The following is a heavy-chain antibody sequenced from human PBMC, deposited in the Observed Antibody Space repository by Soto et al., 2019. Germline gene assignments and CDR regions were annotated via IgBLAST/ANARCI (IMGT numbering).Heavy chain of an antibody. V-gene: IGHV4-30-4*01. Sequence: SETLSLTCTVSGGSISSGDYYWSWIRQPPGKGLEWIGYIYYSGSTYYSPSLQSRASISVDTSKNHFSLKLSSVTAADTAVYYYARVGHCSGGSCPWFDPWGQGTLVTVSS. J-gene: IGHJ5*02. CDR3: ARVGHCSGGSCPWFDP. CDR1: GGSISSGDYY. CDR2: IYYSGST. D-gene: IGHD2-15*01.